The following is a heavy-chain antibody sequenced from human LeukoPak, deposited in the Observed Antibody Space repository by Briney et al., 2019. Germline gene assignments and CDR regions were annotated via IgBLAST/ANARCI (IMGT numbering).Heavy chain of an antibody. J-gene: IGHJ3*02. D-gene: IGHD2-15*01. Sequence: GGSLTLSCAASGFTLSTYEMTWVRQAPGKGLEWISFITSSGSPTFYADSVKGRFTIFRDTAKNSLFLQMNSLRGEDTAVYYCARDISSSTRAFDIWGQGTMVTVS. V-gene: IGHV3-48*03. CDR1: GFTLSTYE. CDR2: ITSSGSPT. CDR3: ARDISSSTRAFDI.